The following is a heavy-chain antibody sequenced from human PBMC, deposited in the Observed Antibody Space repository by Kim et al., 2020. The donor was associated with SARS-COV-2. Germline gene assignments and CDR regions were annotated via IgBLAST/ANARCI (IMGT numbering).Heavy chain of an antibody. Sequence: PSLKSRVTILIDASKNQFSLKLSSVTAADTAVYYCARDNRGSGRDPSFDYWGQGLLVTVSS. D-gene: IGHD3-10*01. J-gene: IGHJ4*02. CDR3: ARDNRGSGRDPSFDY. V-gene: IGHV4-31*02.